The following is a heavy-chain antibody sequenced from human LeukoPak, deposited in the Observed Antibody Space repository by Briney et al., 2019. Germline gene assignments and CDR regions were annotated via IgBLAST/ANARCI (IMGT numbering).Heavy chain of an antibody. CDR1: GFTFSSYS. V-gene: IGHV3-21*01. D-gene: IGHD3-10*01. CDR2: ISGGSSSI. CDR3: ARSPIRDYNDGWFDFDH. J-gene: IGHJ4*02. Sequence: GGSLRLSCAASGFTFSSYSMHWVRQAPGKGLEWVSVISGGSSSIYYADSVKGRFTMSRDNAKNSLCLQMHSLRAEDTAMYYCARSPIRDYNDGWFDFDHWGQGTLVTVSS.